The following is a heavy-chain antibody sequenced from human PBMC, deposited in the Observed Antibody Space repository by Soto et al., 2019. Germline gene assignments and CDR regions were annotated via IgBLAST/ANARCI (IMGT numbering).Heavy chain of an antibody. CDR3: ARPLGSNNHGEIAY. Sequence: QLHLQESGPGLVKPSETLSLTCTVSGASITSSNFYWGWIRQPPGKGLEWIGSIYYSGSTYYNPSLKSRVTISLDTSKNQFSLKLSSVTAADTAVYYCARPLGSNNHGEIAYWGQGNLVTVSS. CDR1: GASITSSNFY. D-gene: IGHD1-20*01. CDR2: IYYSGST. J-gene: IGHJ4*02. V-gene: IGHV4-39*01.